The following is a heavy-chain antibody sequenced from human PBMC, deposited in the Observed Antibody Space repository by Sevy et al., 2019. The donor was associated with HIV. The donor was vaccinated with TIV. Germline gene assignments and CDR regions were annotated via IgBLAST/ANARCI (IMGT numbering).Heavy chain of an antibody. Sequence: GGSLRLSCAAAVFTFSRYGMHWARQAPGKGLEWVAVISNDGSDKEYAESVKGRFTVSRDNSKDTVYLQMNSLRPDDTAVYYCANSRGRYEGSSWLYYYYIMDVWGQGTTVTVSS. CDR1: VFTFSRYG. V-gene: IGHV3-30*18. CDR2: ISNDGSDK. CDR3: ANSRGRYEGSSWLYYYYIMDV. J-gene: IGHJ6*02. D-gene: IGHD6-13*01.